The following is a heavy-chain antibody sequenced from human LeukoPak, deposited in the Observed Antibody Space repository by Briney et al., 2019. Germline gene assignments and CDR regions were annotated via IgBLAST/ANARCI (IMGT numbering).Heavy chain of an antibody. Sequence: SETLSLTCTVSGGSINSYYWSWIRQPPGKGLEWIGYIHYSGSSNYNPSLKSRVTISVDTSKNQFSLKLSSVTAADTAVYYCARGGDYDFWSGYYTGYYFDYWGQGTLVTVSS. V-gene: IGHV4-59*08. J-gene: IGHJ4*02. CDR3: ARGGDYDFWSGYYTGYYFDY. CDR2: IHYSGSS. CDR1: GGSINSYY. D-gene: IGHD3-3*01.